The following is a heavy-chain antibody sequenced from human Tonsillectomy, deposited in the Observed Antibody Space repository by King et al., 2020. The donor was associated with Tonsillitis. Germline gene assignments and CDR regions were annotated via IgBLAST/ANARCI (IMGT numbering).Heavy chain of an antibody. CDR3: ARDRGYYDSSGYYDAFDI. J-gene: IGHJ3*02. CDR2: IYYSGST. CDR1: GGSISSYY. D-gene: IGHD3-22*01. Sequence: VQLQESGPGLVKPSETLSLTCTVSGGSISSYYWSWIRQPPGKGLEGIGYIYYSGSTNYNPSLKSRVTISVDTSKNQFSLKLSSVTAADTAVYYCARDRGYYDSSGYYDAFDIWGQGTMVTVSS. V-gene: IGHV4-59*01.